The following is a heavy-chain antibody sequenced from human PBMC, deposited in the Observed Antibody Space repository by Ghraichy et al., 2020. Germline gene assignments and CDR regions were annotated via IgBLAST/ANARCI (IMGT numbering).Heavy chain of an antibody. Sequence: ASVKVSCKVSGYTLTELSMHWVRQAPGKGLEWMGGFDPEDGETIYAQKFQGRVTMTEDTSTDTAYMELSSLRSEDTAVYYCATGRYSGYDYAAYFDYWGQGTLVTVSS. CDR3: ATGRYSGYDYAAYFDY. D-gene: IGHD5-12*01. CDR1: GYTLTELS. J-gene: IGHJ4*02. CDR2: FDPEDGET. V-gene: IGHV1-24*01.